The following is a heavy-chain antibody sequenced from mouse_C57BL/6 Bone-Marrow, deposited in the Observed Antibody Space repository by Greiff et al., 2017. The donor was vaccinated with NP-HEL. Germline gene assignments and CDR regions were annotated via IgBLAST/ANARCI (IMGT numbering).Heavy chain of an antibody. CDR2: SRNKANDYTT. Sequence: EVKLMESGGGLVQSGRSLRLSCATSGFTFSDFYMEWVRQAPGKGLEWIAASRNKANDYTTEYSASVKGRFIVSRDTSQSILYLQMNALRAEDTAIYYCARDADGYDGEPWFAYWGQGTLVTVSA. D-gene: IGHD2-2*01. CDR3: ARDADGYDGEPWFAY. J-gene: IGHJ3*01. V-gene: IGHV7-1*01. CDR1: GFTFSDFY.